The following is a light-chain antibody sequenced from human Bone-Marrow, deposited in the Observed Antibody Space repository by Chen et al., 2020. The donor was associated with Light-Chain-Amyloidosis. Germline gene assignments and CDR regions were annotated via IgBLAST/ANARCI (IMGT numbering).Light chain of an antibody. V-gene: IGKV1-5*03. CDR1: KNINVW. J-gene: IGKJ4*01. Sequence: DVQLTQSHSTLSASMGDRGTITCRASKNINVWLPWYQHKPGKAPKLLIYKGSTLESGVPARFSGSGSGTEFTLTISLLQSEDFATYYCQQYSRFLTFGGGTTVEV. CDR3: QQYSRFLT. CDR2: KGS.